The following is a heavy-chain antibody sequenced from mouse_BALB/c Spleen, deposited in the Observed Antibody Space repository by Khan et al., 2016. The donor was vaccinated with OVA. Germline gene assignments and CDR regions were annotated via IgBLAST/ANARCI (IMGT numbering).Heavy chain of an antibody. V-gene: IGHV2-9*02. CDR1: GFSLTNYG. CDR2: IWAGGSR. D-gene: IGHD2-5*01. J-gene: IGHJ4*01. Sequence: QVQLKESGPGLVAPSQSLSITCTVSGFSLTNYGVHWVRQPPGKGLEWLGVIWAGGSRNYNSALMSRLSIKKDKTKSQVFLKMNSLQTDDTAMYYCARETHYSNPYYDVMDYWGQGASVTVSS. CDR3: ARETHYSNPYYDVMDY.